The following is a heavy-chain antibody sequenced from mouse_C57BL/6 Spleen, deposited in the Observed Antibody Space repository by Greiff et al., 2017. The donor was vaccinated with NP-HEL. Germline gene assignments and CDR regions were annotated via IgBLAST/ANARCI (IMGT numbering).Heavy chain of an antibody. CDR2: IYPGDGDT. Sequence: VQLQQSGAELVKPGASVKISCKASGYAFSSYWRNWVKQRPGKGLEWIGQIYPGDGDTNYNGKFKGKATLTADKSSSTAYMQLSSLTSEDSAVYFCARPGNAMDYWGQGTSVTVSS. V-gene: IGHV1-80*01. J-gene: IGHJ4*01. CDR1: GYAFSSYW. CDR3: ARPGNAMDY.